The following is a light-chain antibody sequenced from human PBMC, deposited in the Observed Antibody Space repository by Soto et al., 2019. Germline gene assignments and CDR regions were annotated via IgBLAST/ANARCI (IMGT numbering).Light chain of an antibody. CDR1: QSVPGSD. V-gene: IGKV3-20*01. CDR2: DVS. CDR3: QQYGTSPLT. Sequence: TQSPSTLSGSVGDRATLSCRASQSVPGSDVAWYQQKPGQAPRLLIYDVSSRATGTPERFSGSGSGTDFTLNIGRLEPEDFAVYYCQQYGTSPLTFGGGTKVDNK. J-gene: IGKJ4*01.